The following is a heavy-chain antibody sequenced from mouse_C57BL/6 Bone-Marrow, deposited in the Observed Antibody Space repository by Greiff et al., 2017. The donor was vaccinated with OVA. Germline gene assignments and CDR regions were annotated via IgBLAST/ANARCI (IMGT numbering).Heavy chain of an antibody. V-gene: IGHV1-81*01. CDR1: GYTFTSYG. CDR2: IYPRSGNP. D-gene: IGHD2-2*01. CDR3: ARSMVTRAWFAY. J-gene: IGHJ3*01. Sequence: QVQLKVSGAELARPGASVKLFCKASGYTFTSYGISWVKQRTGQGLEWIGEIYPRSGNPYYNEKFKGKATLTADKSSSTAYMELRSLTSEDSAVYFCARSMVTRAWFAYWGQGTLVTVSA.